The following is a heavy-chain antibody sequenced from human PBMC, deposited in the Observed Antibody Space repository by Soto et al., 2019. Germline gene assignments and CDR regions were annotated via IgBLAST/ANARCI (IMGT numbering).Heavy chain of an antibody. CDR2: IIPILGIA. J-gene: IGHJ3*02. CDR1: GGTFSSYT. V-gene: IGHV1-69*02. D-gene: IGHD2-15*01. Sequence: QVQLVQSGAEVKKPGSSVKVSCKASGGTFSSYTISWVRQAPGQGLEWMGRIIPILGIANYAQKFQGRVTITADKSTSTGYMELSSLRSEDTAVYYCARGFGGNHDAFDIWGQGTMVTVSS. CDR3: ARGFGGNHDAFDI.